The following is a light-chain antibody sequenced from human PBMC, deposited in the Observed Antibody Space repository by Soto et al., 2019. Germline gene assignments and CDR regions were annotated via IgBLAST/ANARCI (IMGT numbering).Light chain of an antibody. Sequence: QSVLTQPPSVSGAPGQKVIISCTGSSSNIGAGYDVHWYQQLPGTAPKLLIYSNNNRPSGVPDRLSGSKSGTSASLAITGLQVEDDADYYCQSYDSSLSAAVFGGGTKLTVL. CDR3: QSYDSSLSAAV. J-gene: IGLJ2*01. CDR1: SSNIGAGYD. V-gene: IGLV1-40*01. CDR2: SNN.